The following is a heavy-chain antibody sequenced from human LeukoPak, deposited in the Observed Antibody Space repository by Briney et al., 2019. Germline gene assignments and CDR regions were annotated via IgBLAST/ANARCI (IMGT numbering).Heavy chain of an antibody. CDR1: GGSISSYY. CDR2: IYYRGST. Sequence: SETLSLTCTVPGGSISSYYWSWIRQPPGKGLEWIGYIYYRGSTNYNPSLKSRVTISADTSKNQFSLKLSSVTAADTAVYYCARHADSSGYYYYFDYWGQGTLVTVSS. J-gene: IGHJ4*02. CDR3: ARHADSSGYYYYFDY. D-gene: IGHD3-22*01. V-gene: IGHV4-59*08.